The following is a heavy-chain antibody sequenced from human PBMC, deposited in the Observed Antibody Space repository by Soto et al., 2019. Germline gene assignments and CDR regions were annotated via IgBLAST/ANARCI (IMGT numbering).Heavy chain of an antibody. Sequence: SETLSLTCTVSGGSISSGGYYWSWIRQHPGKGLEWIGYIYYSGSTYYNPSLKSRVTISVDTSKNQFSLKLSSVTAADTAVYYCARDQSAAYYYDSSGYLGDMDVWGQGTTVTVSS. CDR3: ARDQSAAYYYDSSGYLGDMDV. D-gene: IGHD3-22*01. V-gene: IGHV4-31*03. CDR2: IYYSGST. J-gene: IGHJ6*02. CDR1: GGSISSGGYY.